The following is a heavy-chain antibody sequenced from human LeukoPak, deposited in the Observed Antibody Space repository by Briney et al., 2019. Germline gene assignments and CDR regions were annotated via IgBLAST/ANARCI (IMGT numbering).Heavy chain of an antibody. D-gene: IGHD1-26*01. CDR3: ARYIVGATGAFDI. J-gene: IGHJ3*02. Sequence: SETLSLTCTVSGGSTSSYYWSWIRQPPGKGLEWIGYIYYSGSTNYNPSLKSRVTISVDTSKNQFSLKLSSVTAADTAVYYCARYIVGATGAFDIWGQGTMVTVSS. V-gene: IGHV4-59*08. CDR1: GGSTSSYY. CDR2: IYYSGST.